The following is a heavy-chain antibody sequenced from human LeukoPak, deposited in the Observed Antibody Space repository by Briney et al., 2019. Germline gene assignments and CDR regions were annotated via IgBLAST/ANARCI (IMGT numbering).Heavy chain of an antibody. CDR3: ARVTIFGVGYYGMGV. D-gene: IGHD3-3*01. V-gene: IGHV3-64*01. Sequence: GGSLRLSCAASGFTFSSYAMHWVRQAPGKGLEYVSAISSNGGSTYYANSVKGRFTISRDNSKNTLYLQMGSLRAEDMAVYYCARVTIFGVGYYGMGVWGQGTTVTVSS. J-gene: IGHJ6*02. CDR1: GFTFSSYA. CDR2: ISSNGGST.